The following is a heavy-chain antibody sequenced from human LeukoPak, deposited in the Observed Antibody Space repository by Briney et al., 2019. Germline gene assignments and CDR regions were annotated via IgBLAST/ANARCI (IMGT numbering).Heavy chain of an antibody. CDR3: ARVCSNTSCWGAFDI. J-gene: IGHJ3*02. D-gene: IGHD2-2*01. CDR1: GLTVSTNY. Sequence: GGSLRLSCAASGLTVSTNYMGWVRQAPGKGLEWVSVMFSDGITYYADSVKGRFTISRDNSKNTLFLQMNSLRAEDTAVYYCARVCSNTSCWGAFDIWGQGTMVTVSS. V-gene: IGHV3-53*01. CDR2: MFSDGIT.